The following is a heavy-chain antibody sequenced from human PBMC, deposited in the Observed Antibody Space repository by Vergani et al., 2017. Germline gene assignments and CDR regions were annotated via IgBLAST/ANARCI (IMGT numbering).Heavy chain of an antibody. V-gene: IGHV4-39*01. CDR3: ARAGIAVAGASVGWFDP. CDR2: IYYSGST. D-gene: IGHD6-19*01. CDR1: GGSISSSSHY. Sequence: QLQLQESGPGLVKPSETLSLTCTVSGGSISSSSHYWGWIRQPPGKGLEWSGCIYYSGSTYYNPSLKSRVTISVDTSKHQFSLKLSSVTAADTAVYYCARAGIAVAGASVGWFDPWGQGTLVTVSS. J-gene: IGHJ5*02.